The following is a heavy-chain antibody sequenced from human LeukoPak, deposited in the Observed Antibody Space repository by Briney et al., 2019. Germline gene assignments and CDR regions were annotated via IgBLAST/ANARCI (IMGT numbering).Heavy chain of an antibody. J-gene: IGHJ4*02. CDR1: VGSISSNSDY. D-gene: IGHD3-10*01. CDR2: IYYSGST. CDR3: ARLDKYNSGSYDY. Sequence: SETLSLTCTVSVGSISSNSDYWGWIRQPPGKGLEWIGIIYYSGSTYYNPSLKSRVAISVDTSKNQFSLKLTSVTAADTAVYYCARLDKYNSGSYDYWGQGTLVTVSS. V-gene: IGHV4-39*01.